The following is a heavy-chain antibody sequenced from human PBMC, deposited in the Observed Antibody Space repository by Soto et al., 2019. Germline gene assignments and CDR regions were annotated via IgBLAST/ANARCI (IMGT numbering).Heavy chain of an antibody. V-gene: IGHV3-11*06. J-gene: IGHJ5*02. CDR1: GFTFSDYY. CDR3: ARAYYYDSSGPPDWFDP. Sequence: GGSLRLSXAASGFTFSDYYMSWIRQAPGKGLEWVSYISSSSSYTNYADSVKGRFTISRDNAKNSLYLQMNSLRAEDTAVYYCARAYYYDSSGPPDWFDPWGQGTLVTVSS. D-gene: IGHD3-22*01. CDR2: ISSSSSYT.